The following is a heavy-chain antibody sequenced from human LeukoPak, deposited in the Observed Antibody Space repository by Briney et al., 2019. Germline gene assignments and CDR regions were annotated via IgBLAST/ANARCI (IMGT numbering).Heavy chain of an antibody. J-gene: IGHJ4*02. Sequence: SETLSLTCSVSGDSVSGYYWSWIRQPPGKGLEWIGYVYQTGHTHYSPSLKSRVTVSLDTSRNKVSLRVSSVTAADMAVYYCARHRFGHLFDSWGQGILVVVSS. CDR3: ARHRFGHLFDS. D-gene: IGHD3-16*01. CDR2: VYQTGHT. CDR1: GDSVSGYY. V-gene: IGHV4-59*02.